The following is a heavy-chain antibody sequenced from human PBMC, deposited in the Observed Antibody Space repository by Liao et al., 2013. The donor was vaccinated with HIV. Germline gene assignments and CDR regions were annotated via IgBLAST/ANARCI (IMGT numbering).Heavy chain of an antibody. CDR2: IYTSGST. J-gene: IGHJ3*02. V-gene: IGHV4-61*02. Sequence: QVQLQESGPGLVKPSQTLSLTCTVSGGSISSGSYYWSWIRQPAGKGLEWIGRIYTSGSTAYNPSLKSRVTISVDTSKNQFSLKLSSVTAADTAVYYCVRAAVLATVTPRDGFDIWGQGTMVTVSS. CDR1: GGSISSGSYY. D-gene: IGHD4-17*01. CDR3: VRAAVLATVTPRDGFDI.